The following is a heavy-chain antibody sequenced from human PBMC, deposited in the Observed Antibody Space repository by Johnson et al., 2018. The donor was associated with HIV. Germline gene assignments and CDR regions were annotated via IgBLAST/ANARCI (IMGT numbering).Heavy chain of an antibody. V-gene: IGHV3-53*01. CDR2: IYSGGSA. CDR3: ARDFVAFGECTAFDI. Sequence: EVQLVESGGGLVKPGGSLRLSCAASGFTVSSNYMSWVRQAPGKGLEWVSVIYSGGSAYYADSVKGRFTISRDNAKNSLYLQMNSLRAEDTALYYCARDFVAFGECTAFDIWGQGTMVTVSS. D-gene: IGHD3-10*01. CDR1: GFTVSSNY. J-gene: IGHJ3*02.